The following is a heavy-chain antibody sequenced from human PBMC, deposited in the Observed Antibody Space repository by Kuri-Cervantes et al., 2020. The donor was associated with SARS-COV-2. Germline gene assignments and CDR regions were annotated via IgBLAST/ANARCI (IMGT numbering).Heavy chain of an antibody. Sequence: ETLSLTCAASGFTFSSYSMNWVRQAPGKGLEWVSYFNSGSSTIYYADSVKGRFTISRDNAKNSLYLQMNSLRAEDTAVYYCTLAVAAAVWGQGTLVTVSS. CDR1: GFTFSSYS. V-gene: IGHV3-48*01. CDR3: TLAVAAAV. J-gene: IGHJ4*02. D-gene: IGHD6-19*01. CDR2: FNSGSSTI.